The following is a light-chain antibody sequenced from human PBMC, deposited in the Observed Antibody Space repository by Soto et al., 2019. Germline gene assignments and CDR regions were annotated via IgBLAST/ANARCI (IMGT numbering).Light chain of an antibody. CDR1: HIGRKS. V-gene: IGLV3-21*01. J-gene: IGLJ2*01. Sequence: SYELTQPPSVSVAPGETARITCGGNHIGRKSVHWYHQMPGQAPVLVIYYDSDRPSENPERFSGSNSGNTATLAITRVEAGDEADYYCQVLDSNSDHSVFGGGTKLTVL. CDR3: QVLDSNSDHSV. CDR2: YDS.